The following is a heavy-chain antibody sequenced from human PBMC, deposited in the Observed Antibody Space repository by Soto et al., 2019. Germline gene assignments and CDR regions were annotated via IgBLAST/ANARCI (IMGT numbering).Heavy chain of an antibody. CDR1: GGSISSYY. J-gene: IGHJ6*02. CDR2: IYYSGST. D-gene: IGHD6-19*01. CDR3: ARDAGIAVAGTYYYYYGMDA. V-gene: IGHV4-59*01. Sequence: PSETLSLTCTVSGGSISSYYWSWIRQPPGKGLEWIGYIYYSGSTNYNPSLKSRVTISVDTSKNQFSLKLSSVTAADTAVYYCARDAGIAVAGTYYYYYGMDAWGQGTTVTVSS.